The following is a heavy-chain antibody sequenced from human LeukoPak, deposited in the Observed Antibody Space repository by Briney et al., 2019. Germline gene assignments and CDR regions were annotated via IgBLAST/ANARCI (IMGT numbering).Heavy chain of an antibody. J-gene: IGHJ4*02. CDR3: AKTTGYDSSSPLDY. V-gene: IGHV3-23*01. D-gene: IGHD3-9*01. CDR2: LSGSGDYT. CDR1: GFTFSSYA. Sequence: TGGSLRLSCAASGFTFSSYAMNWVRQAPGKGLEWVSSLSGSGDYTYYADSVKGRFTISRANSKNTLYLQMNSLRAEDTAVYYCAKTTGYDSSSPLDYWGQGTLVTVSS.